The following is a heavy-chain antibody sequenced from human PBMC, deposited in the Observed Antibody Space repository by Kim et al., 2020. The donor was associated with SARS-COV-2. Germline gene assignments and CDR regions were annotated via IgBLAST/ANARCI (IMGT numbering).Heavy chain of an antibody. Sequence: GRLTISKDNSTNTLYLQMNSLRAEGTAVYYCARDFEWSGTYGDALPKDFDYWGQGTLVTVSS. V-gene: IGHV3-30*05. J-gene: IGHJ4*02. CDR3: ARDFEWSGTYGDALPKDFDY. D-gene: IGHD4-17*01.